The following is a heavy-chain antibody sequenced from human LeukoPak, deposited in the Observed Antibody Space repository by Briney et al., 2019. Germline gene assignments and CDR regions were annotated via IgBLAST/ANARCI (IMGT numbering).Heavy chain of an antibody. D-gene: IGHD2-15*01. CDR1: GFSISSGYQ. Sequence: SETLSPTCSVSGFSISSGYQWGWIRQSPGKGLEWIGTIHHSGNTDYNPSLESRVTMSVDTSKNEFSLKLNFVTAADTAVYYCARDTSSRWYLFDYWGQGTLVTVSS. J-gene: IGHJ4*02. CDR2: IHHSGNT. CDR3: ARDTSSRWYLFDY. V-gene: IGHV4-38-2*02.